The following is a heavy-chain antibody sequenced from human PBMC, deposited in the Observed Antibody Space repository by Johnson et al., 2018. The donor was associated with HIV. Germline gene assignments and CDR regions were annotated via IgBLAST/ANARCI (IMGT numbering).Heavy chain of an antibody. CDR3: ATVWRNEGRHSFDT. CDR2: ISGSGGTM. V-gene: IGHV3-48*04. D-gene: IGHD1-1*01. CDR1: GFTFSTYA. J-gene: IGHJ3*02. Sequence: VQLVESGGGVVQPGRSLRLSCAASGFTFSTYAIHWVRQAPGKGLEWISYISGSGGTMYSADSVKGRFTISRNNANNSLHLQMNNLRAEDTAGYFCATVWRNEGRHSFDTWGQGTVVTVSS.